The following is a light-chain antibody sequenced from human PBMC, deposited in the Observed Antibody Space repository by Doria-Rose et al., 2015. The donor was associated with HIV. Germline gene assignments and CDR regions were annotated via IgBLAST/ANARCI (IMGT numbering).Light chain of an antibody. CDR3: HQYGTSWT. J-gene: IGKJ1*01. Sequence: TQSPGTLSLSPGERATLSCRASQRFSSTYLAWYQQKPGQAPSLLIYDGSTRATGIPDRVSASVSGTDFTLTINRLEPEDFALYYCHQYGTSWTFGQGTKVEI. V-gene: IGKV3-20*01. CDR1: QRFSSTY. CDR2: DGS.